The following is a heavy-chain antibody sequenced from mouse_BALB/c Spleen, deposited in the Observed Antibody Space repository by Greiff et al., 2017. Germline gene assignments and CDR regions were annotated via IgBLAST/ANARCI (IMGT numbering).Heavy chain of an antibody. V-gene: IGHV2-2*02. CDR2: IWSGGST. Sequence: QVQLQQSGPGLVQPSQSLSITCTVSGFSLTSYGVHWVRQSPGKGLEWLGVIWSGGSTDYNAAFISRLSISKDNSKSQVFFKMNSLQANDTAIYYCARNWARATSSFAYWGQGTLVTVSA. CDR3: ARNWARATSSFAY. D-gene: IGHD3-1*01. CDR1: GFSLTSYG. J-gene: IGHJ3*01.